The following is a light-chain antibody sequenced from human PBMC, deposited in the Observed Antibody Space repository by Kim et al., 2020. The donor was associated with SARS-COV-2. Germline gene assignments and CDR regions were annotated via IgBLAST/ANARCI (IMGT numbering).Light chain of an antibody. CDR1: SSNIGSNS. CDR2: NNN. J-gene: IGLJ3*02. CDR3: ASWDDTLSGWV. Sequence: GQRVTISCSGSSSNIGSNSVNWYQQVPGTAPRVLIYNNNQRPSGVPDRFFASKSGTSASLAISGLQSEDEADYYCASWDDTLSGWVFGGGTQLTVL. V-gene: IGLV1-44*01.